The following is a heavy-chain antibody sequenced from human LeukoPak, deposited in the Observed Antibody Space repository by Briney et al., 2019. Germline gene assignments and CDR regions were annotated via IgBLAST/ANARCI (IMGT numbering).Heavy chain of an antibody. CDR3: ARESLGAFDI. V-gene: IGHV3-21*01. Sequence: GGSLRLSCAASGFTFSSYSMNWAPQAPGKGLEGVSSISSSSSYIYYAVSVKGRFTISRDNAKNSLYLQMNSLGAEDTAVYYCARESLGAFDIWGQGTMVTVSS. CDR1: GFTFSSYS. CDR2: ISSSSSYI. J-gene: IGHJ3*02.